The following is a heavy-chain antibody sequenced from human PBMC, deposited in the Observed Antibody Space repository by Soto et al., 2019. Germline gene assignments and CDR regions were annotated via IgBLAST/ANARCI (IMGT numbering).Heavy chain of an antibody. Sequence: GGSLRLSCAASGFTFSSYSMNWVRQAPGKGPEWVSYIRSSSSTIYYADSVKGRFTISRDNAKNSLYLQMSSLRAEDTAVYYCAREYCSSTSCLIDSWGQGTLVTVSS. CDR3: AREYCSSTSCLIDS. CDR1: GFTFSSYS. J-gene: IGHJ4*02. D-gene: IGHD2-2*01. V-gene: IGHV3-48*01. CDR2: IRSSSSTI.